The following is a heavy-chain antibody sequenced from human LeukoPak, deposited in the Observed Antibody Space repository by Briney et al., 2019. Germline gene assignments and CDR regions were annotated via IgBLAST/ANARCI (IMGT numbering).Heavy chain of an antibody. D-gene: IGHD2-2*01. CDR1: GYTFTSYG. J-gene: IGHJ6*02. Sequence: GASVMVSCTASGYTFTSYGISWVRQAPGQGLEWMGWISAYNGNTNYAQKLQGRVTMTTDTSTSTASMELRSLSSDDTAVYYCARTDGIVVVNYYYYGMDVWGQGTTVTVSS. CDR3: ARTDGIVVVNYYYYGMDV. CDR2: ISAYNGNT. V-gene: IGHV1-18*01.